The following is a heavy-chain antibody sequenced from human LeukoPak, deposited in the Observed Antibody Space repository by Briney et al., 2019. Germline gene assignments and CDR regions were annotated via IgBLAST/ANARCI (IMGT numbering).Heavy chain of an antibody. CDR1: GGSISSGDFY. Sequence: SETLTLTCTVSGGSISSGDFYWSWIRQPPGKGLEWIGYIYYSGSTYYNPSLKSRVTISVDTSKNQFSLKLSSVTAADTAVYYCARMERNAFDYWGEGTLVSVSS. J-gene: IGHJ4*02. CDR3: ARMERNAFDY. D-gene: IGHD3-3*01. CDR2: IYYSGST. V-gene: IGHV4-30-4*01.